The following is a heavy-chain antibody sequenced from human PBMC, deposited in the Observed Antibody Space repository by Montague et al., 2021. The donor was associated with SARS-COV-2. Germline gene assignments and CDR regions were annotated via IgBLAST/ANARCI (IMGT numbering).Heavy chain of an antibody. J-gene: IGHJ4*02. Sequence: SETLSLTCAVSGVSITSTNWWSLVRQPPGKGLGWIGEISYGGIATYNPSLKSRATISMDRSRNLFSLKLSSVTAADTAIYYCVGKVLTVPADYWGQGTLVTVS. CDR2: ISYGGIA. CDR1: GVSITSTNW. V-gene: IGHV4-4*02. D-gene: IGHD7-27*01. CDR3: VGKVLTVPADY.